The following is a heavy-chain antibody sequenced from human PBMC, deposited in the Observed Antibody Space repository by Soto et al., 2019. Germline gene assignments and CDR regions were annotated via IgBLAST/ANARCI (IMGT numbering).Heavy chain of an antibody. Sequence: SVKVSCKASGGKFSSYAISWVRQAPGQGLEWMGGIIPIFGTANYAQKFQGRVTITADESTSTAYMELSSLRSEDTAVYYCAASPNYDFWSGPRYSYYYGMDVWGQGTTVTVSS. V-gene: IGHV1-69*13. J-gene: IGHJ6*02. D-gene: IGHD3-3*01. CDR1: GGKFSSYA. CDR3: AASPNYDFWSGPRYSYYYGMDV. CDR2: IIPIFGTA.